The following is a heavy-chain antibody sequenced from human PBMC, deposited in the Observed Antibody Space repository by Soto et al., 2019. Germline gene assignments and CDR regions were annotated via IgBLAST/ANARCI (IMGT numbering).Heavy chain of an antibody. CDR2: IYYSGST. CDR1: GGSISSGGYY. J-gene: IGHJ5*02. CDR3: ARGPRSWFDT. Sequence: SETLSLTCTVSGGSISSGGYYWSWIRQHPGKGLEWIGYIYYSGSTYYNPSLKSRVTISVDTSKNQFSLKLSSVTAADTAVYYCARGPRSWFDTWGQGTLVTVSP. V-gene: IGHV4-31*03.